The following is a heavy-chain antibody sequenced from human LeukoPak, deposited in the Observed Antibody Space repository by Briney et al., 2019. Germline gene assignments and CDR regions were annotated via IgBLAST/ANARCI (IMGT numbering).Heavy chain of an antibody. Sequence: PGGSLRLSCAASGFTFDDYAMHWVRQAPGKGLEWVSGISWNSGSIGYADSVKGRFTISRDNAKNSLYLQMNSLRAEDTALYYCARDFPNYGSGSYIDAFDIWGQGTMVTVSS. V-gene: IGHV3-9*01. CDR2: ISWNSGSI. CDR3: ARDFPNYGSGSYIDAFDI. D-gene: IGHD3-10*01. J-gene: IGHJ3*02. CDR1: GFTFDDYA.